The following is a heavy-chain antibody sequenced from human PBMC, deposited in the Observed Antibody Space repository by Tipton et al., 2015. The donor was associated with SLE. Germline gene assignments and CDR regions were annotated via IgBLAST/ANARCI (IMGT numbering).Heavy chain of an antibody. Sequence: SLRLSCVASGFTFSDYWMKGVRQAPGKGLVWVSRIKSDGGSTTYADSGKGRFTISRDNAKNSLYLQMDGLRAEDTALYYCAKDRGAIKYYGMDVWGQGTTVTVSS. CDR3: AKDRGAIKYYGMDV. CDR2: IKSDGGST. J-gene: IGHJ6*02. CDR1: GFTFSDYW. V-gene: IGHV3-74*03.